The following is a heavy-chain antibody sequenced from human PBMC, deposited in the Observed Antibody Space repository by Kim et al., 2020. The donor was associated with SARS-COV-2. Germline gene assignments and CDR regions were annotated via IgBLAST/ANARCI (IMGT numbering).Heavy chain of an antibody. Sequence: SVKRRDTISRDNTKNTLYLQMNSLRAEDTAVYYCAKAAPRRLLVRSGMDVWGQGTTVTVSS. J-gene: IGHJ6*02. CDR3: AKAAPRRLLVRSGMDV. V-gene: IGHV3-23*01. D-gene: IGHD6-25*01.